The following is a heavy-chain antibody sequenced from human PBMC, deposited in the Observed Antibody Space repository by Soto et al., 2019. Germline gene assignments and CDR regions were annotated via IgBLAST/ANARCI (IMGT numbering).Heavy chain of an antibody. Sequence: EVQLLESGGGLVQPGGSVRLSCAASGFTFSNYAVTWVRQAPGKGLEWVSTISGSGGSTYYADSVKGRFTISRDNSKNTLYLQMNSRSAEDTAVYYCAKDQGISCYEIDYWGQGTLVTVSS. CDR1: GFTFSNYA. CDR2: ISGSGGST. V-gene: IGHV3-23*01. CDR3: AKDQGISCYEIDY. D-gene: IGHD3-3*01. J-gene: IGHJ4*02.